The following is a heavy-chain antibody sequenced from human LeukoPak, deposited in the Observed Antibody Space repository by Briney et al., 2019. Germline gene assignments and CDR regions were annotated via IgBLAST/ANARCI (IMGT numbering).Heavy chain of an antibody. J-gene: IGHJ4*02. Sequence: GGSLRLSCAASGFTFDDYGMSWVRQAPGKGLEWVSAINWNGGSTGYADSVKGRCTISRDNAKHSLYLQTNSLRAEDTALYYCARGTTLAAAGTPFDYWGQGTLVTVSS. V-gene: IGHV3-20*04. CDR3: ARGTTLAAAGTPFDY. D-gene: IGHD6-13*01. CDR1: GFTFDDYG. CDR2: INWNGGST.